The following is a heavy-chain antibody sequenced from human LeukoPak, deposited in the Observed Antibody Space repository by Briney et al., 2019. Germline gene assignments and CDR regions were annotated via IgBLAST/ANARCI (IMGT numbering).Heavy chain of an antibody. V-gene: IGHV1-2*02. D-gene: IGHD3-10*01. CDR3: ARGSLWFGSKFDY. Sequence: ASVTVSFTASGYTFSVYYIHWVRQAPGQGLEWMGWINPNSGGTNYVQKFQGRVTMTRDTSISTAYMDLSSLRSDDTAVYYCARGSLWFGSKFDYWGQGTLVTVSS. J-gene: IGHJ4*02. CDR2: INPNSGGT. CDR1: GYTFSVYY.